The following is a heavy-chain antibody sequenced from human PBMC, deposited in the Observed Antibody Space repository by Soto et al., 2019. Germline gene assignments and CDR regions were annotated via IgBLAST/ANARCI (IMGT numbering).Heavy chain of an antibody. CDR1: GFTFSSYA. V-gene: IGHV3-23*01. CDR3: AKPYPPYSGYGFCAFDI. J-gene: IGHJ3*02. CDR2: ISGSGGST. D-gene: IGHD5-12*01. Sequence: EVQLLESGGGLVQPGGSLRLSCAASGFTFSSYAMSWVRQAPGKGLEWVSAISGSGGSTYYADSVKGRFTISRDNSKNTLYLQMNSLIAEDTSVYYCAKPYPPYSGYGFCAFDIWGQGTMVTVSS.